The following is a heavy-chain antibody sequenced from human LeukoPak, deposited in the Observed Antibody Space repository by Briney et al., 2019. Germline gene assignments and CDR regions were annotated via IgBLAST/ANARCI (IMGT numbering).Heavy chain of an antibody. D-gene: IGHD5-12*01. Sequence: GGSLRLSCAASGFSFNYAWMSWFRQAPGKGLEWVGRIKSRTDGGTTDYATPVKGRFTMSRDDSRNTLYLQMDSLKTEDTAVYYCSTDGPYSGNGGDYWGQGILVTVSS. CDR1: GFSFNYAW. J-gene: IGHJ4*02. CDR3: STDGPYSGNGGDY. V-gene: IGHV3-15*01. CDR2: IKSRTDGGTT.